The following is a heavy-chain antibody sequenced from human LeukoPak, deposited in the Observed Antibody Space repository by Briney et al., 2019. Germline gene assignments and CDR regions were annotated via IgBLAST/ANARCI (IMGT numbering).Heavy chain of an antibody. CDR2: VKEDGSEI. CDR1: AFTFSNYW. J-gene: IGHJ4*02. CDR3: ARDRGYSTFDY. V-gene: IGHV3-7*01. D-gene: IGHD4-23*01. Sequence: GGSLRLSCAASAFTFSNYWMSWVRQAPGKGPEWVANVKEDGSEINYVDSVKGRFAISRDNAKNSLYLQMNSLRVDDTAVYYCARDRGYSTFDYWGQGTLVAVSS.